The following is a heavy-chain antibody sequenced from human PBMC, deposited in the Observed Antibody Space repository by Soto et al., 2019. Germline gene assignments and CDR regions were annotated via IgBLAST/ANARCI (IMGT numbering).Heavy chain of an antibody. Sequence: QVQLQESGPGLVKTSETLSLTCTVSGGSISSYYWSWIRQPPGKGLEWIGYIYYSGITNYNPSLMSRVTISLDPSETQFSLKLSSVTAADTAVYYCARTSRQQLVPLYYYYMDVWGKGTTVTVSS. CDR3: ARTSRQQLVPLYYYYMDV. J-gene: IGHJ6*03. V-gene: IGHV4-59*08. CDR2: IYYSGIT. CDR1: GGSISSYY. D-gene: IGHD6-13*01.